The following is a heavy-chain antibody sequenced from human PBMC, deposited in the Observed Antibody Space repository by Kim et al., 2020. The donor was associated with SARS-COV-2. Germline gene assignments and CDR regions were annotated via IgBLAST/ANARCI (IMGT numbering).Heavy chain of an antibody. Sequence: GGSLRLSCAASGFTFSSYSMNWVRQAPGKGLEWVSYISSSSSTIYYADSVKGRFTISRDNAKNSLYLQMNSLRDEDTAVYYCARDRWAAAGTGYYYGMDVWGQGTTVTVSS. CDR2: ISSSSSTI. V-gene: IGHV3-48*02. CDR1: GFTFSSYS. J-gene: IGHJ6*02. CDR3: ARDRWAAAGTGYYYGMDV. D-gene: IGHD6-13*01.